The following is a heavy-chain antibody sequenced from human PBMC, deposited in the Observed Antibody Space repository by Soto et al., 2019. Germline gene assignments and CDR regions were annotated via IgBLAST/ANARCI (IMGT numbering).Heavy chain of an antibody. CDR3: ARSPRGTIFGVVMSAPGYYYYYMDV. D-gene: IGHD3-3*01. CDR2: TSASNGNT. V-gene: IGHV1-18*01. Sequence: ASGKVSPTASGYTFTSYGLSWVRQAPGQGLESNRWTSASNGNTYYAQKHQRRATMTTDPYTCTAYLELKSQRYDVPAVYYCARSPRGTIFGVVMSAPGYYYYYMDVWGKGTTVTVSS. CDR1: GYTFTSYG. J-gene: IGHJ6*03.